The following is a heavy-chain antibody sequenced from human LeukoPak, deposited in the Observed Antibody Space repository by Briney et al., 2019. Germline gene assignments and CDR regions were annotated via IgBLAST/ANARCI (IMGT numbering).Heavy chain of an antibody. V-gene: IGHV3-30*18. CDR2: ISYDGSNK. Sequence: GGSLRLSCAASGFIFSSYGMHWVRQAPGKGVEGVADISYDGSNKYYRDSVKGRFTISRDNSKNTLYLQINSLGPEDTAVYYCAKGGLYCSGGRCYSQFDYWGQGTLVTVSS. CDR3: AKGGLYCSGGRCYSQFDY. CDR1: GFIFSSYG. J-gene: IGHJ4*02. D-gene: IGHD2-15*01.